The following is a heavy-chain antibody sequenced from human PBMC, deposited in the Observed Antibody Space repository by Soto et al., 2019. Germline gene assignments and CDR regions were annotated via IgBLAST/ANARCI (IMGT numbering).Heavy chain of an antibody. J-gene: IGHJ6*02. V-gene: IGHV3-30-3*01. Sequence: PGGSLRLSCAASGFTFSSYAMHWVRQAPGKGLEWVAVISYDGSNKYYADSVKGRFTISRDNSKNTLYLQMNSLRAEDTAVYYCARDDSVALAARPDYYYGMDVWGQGTTVTSP. CDR3: ARDDSVALAARPDYYYGMDV. CDR2: ISYDGSNK. CDR1: GFTFSSYA. D-gene: IGHD6-6*01.